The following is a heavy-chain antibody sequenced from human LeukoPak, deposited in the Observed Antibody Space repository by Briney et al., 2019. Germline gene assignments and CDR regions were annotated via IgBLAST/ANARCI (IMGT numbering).Heavy chain of an antibody. J-gene: IGHJ4*02. D-gene: IGHD6-6*01. CDR1: GGSISSYY. CDR3: ANSIAARPDYYFDY. V-gene: IGHV4-59*01. Sequence: SETLSLTCTVSGGSISSYYWSWIRQPPGKGLEWIGYIYYSGSTNYNPSLKSRVTISVDTSKNQFSLKLSSVTAADTAVYYCANSIAARPDYYFDYWGQGTLVTVSS. CDR2: IYYSGST.